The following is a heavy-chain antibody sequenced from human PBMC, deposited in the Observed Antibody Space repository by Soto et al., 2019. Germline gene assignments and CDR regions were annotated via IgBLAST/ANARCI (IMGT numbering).Heavy chain of an antibody. V-gene: IGHV1-69*13. CDR1: GGAFSSYA. D-gene: IGHD5-18*01. Sequence: GASVKVSCKASGGAFSSYAMSWVQQATEQGLEWMGGIIPIFGTANYAQKFQGRVTITADESTSTAYMELSSLRSEDTAVYYCASGYSYGYRAFDIWGQGTMVTVSS. CDR3: ASGYSYGYRAFDI. CDR2: IIPIFGTA. J-gene: IGHJ3*02.